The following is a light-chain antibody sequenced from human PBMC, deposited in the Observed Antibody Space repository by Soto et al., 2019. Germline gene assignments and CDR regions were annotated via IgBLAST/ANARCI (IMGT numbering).Light chain of an antibody. CDR1: QSVSNSY. CDR3: QQYASSPLT. V-gene: IGKV3-20*01. Sequence: EIVLTQSPGSLSLSPGERATLSCRASQSVSNSYLAWYQQKPGLAPRLLIYGASSRATGIPDRFSGSGSGTDFTLTISRLETEDFAVFYCQQYASSPLTFGQGTKVEIK. J-gene: IGKJ1*01. CDR2: GAS.